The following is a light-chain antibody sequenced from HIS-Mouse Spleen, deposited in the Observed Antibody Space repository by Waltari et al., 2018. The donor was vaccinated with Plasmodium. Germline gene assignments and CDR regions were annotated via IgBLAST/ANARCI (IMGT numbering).Light chain of an antibody. Sequence: DIVMTQSPLSLPVTPGEPASISCRSRPSLLHCNGYNYLDWYLQKPGQSPQLLIYLGSNRASGVPDRFSGSGSGTDFTLKISRVEAEDVGVYYCMQALQTPRYTFGQGTKLEIK. CDR1: PSLLHCNGYNY. CDR2: LGS. V-gene: IGKV2-28*01. CDR3: MQALQTPRYT. J-gene: IGKJ2*01.